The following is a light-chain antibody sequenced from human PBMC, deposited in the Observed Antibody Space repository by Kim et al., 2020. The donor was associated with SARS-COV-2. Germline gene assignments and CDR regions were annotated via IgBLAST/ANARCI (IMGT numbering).Light chain of an antibody. Sequence: VSPGQTASITCSGSGLGDKFAFWYQQKPGQSPVLVIYQDTRRPSGIPERFSGSNSGNTATLTISGTQAMDEADYYCQAWDSSAGVFGGGTKLTVL. CDR1: GLGDKF. J-gene: IGLJ3*02. CDR3: QAWDSSAGV. V-gene: IGLV3-1*01. CDR2: QDT.